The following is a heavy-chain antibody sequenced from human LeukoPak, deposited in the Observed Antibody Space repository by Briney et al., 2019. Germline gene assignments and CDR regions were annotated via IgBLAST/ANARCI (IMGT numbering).Heavy chain of an antibody. J-gene: IGHJ4*02. V-gene: IGHV3-48*02. CDR3: VRDPDALDY. CDR1: GFTFSGYS. Sequence: GGSLRLSCAASGFTFSGYSMNWVRQDPGKGLEWVSYIRSSGSPIYYADSVKGRFTISRDNAKNSVYLQMNSLRDEGTAVYYCVRDPDALDYWGQGTLVTVSS. CDR2: IRSSGSPI.